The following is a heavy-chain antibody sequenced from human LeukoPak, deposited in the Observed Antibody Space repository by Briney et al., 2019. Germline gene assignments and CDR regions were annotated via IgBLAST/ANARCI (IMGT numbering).Heavy chain of an antibody. V-gene: IGHV4-59*01. CDR1: GGSISSYY. Sequence: PSETLSLTCTVSGGSISSYYWSWIRQPPGKGLEWIGYIYYSGSTNYNPSLESRVTISVDTSKKQFSLKVSSVTAADTAVYYCARGFRGASFDYWGQGTLVTVSS. CDR2: IYYSGST. CDR3: ARGFRGASFDY. D-gene: IGHD1-26*01. J-gene: IGHJ4*02.